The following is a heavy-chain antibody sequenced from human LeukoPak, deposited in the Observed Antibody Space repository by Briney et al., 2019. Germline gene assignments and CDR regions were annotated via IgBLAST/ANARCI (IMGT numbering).Heavy chain of an antibody. CDR2: VSTSGRT. J-gene: IGHJ2*01. CDR3: ARDVGGYRYGYRPTELYWYFDL. Sequence: SETLSLTCTVSGGSISSGSYYWTWIRQPAGKGLEWIGRVSTSGRTNFNPSLKSRVTISIDTSKNQFSLKLSSVTAADTAVYYCARDVGGYRYGYRPTELYWYFDLWGRGTLVTVSS. D-gene: IGHD5-18*01. V-gene: IGHV4-61*02. CDR1: GGSISSGSYY.